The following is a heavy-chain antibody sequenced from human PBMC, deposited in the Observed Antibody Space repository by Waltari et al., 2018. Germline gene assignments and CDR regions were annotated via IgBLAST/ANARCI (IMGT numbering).Heavy chain of an antibody. Sequence: EVQLLESGGGLVQPGGSLRLYCAASGLPFSSYAMTWVRQAPGKGLEWVSAISGSGGSTYYADSVKGRFTISRDNSKNTLYLQMNSLRAEDTAVYYCAKDHSGSNDDYWGQGTLVTVSS. CDR1: GLPFSSYA. CDR3: AKDHSGSNDDY. D-gene: IGHD1-26*01. V-gene: IGHV3-23*01. CDR2: ISGSGGST. J-gene: IGHJ4*02.